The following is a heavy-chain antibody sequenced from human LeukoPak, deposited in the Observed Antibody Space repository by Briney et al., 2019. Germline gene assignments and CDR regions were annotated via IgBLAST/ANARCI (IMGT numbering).Heavy chain of an antibody. D-gene: IGHD3-22*01. CDR3: ARDTDSSGCSEYFQH. CDR2: ISSSSSYI. J-gene: IGHJ1*01. CDR1: GFTFSSYS. Sequence: PGGSLRLSCAASGFTFSSYSMNWVRQAPGKGLEWVSSISSSSSYIYYADSVKGRFTISRDNSKNTLYLQMNSLRAEDTAVYYCARDTDSSGCSEYFQHWGQGTLVTVSS. V-gene: IGHV3-21*01.